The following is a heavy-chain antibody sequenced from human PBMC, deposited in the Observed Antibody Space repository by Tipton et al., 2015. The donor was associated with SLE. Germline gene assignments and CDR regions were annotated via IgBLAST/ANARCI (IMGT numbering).Heavy chain of an antibody. J-gene: IGHJ4*02. CDR3: ARADSFDY. CDR1: GGSFSGYY. Sequence: LRLSCAVYGGSFSGYYWSWIRQPPGKGLEWIGEINHSGSTNYNPSLKSGVTISVDTSKNQFSLKLSSVTAADTAVYYCARADSFDYWGQGTLVTVSS. CDR2: INHSGST. V-gene: IGHV4-34*01.